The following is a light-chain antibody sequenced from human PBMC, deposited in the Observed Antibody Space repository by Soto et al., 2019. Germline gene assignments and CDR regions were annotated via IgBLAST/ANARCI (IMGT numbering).Light chain of an antibody. CDR3: QQSYSPPPIT. CDR1: QSVSSN. CDR2: GAS. V-gene: IGKV3-15*01. J-gene: IGKJ5*01. Sequence: EIVMTQSPATLSVSPGERATLSCRASQSVSSNLAWYQQKPGQAPRLLIYGASTRATGIPARFSGSGSGTEFTLTIGSLQPEDFATYYCQQSYSPPPITFGQGTRLEIK.